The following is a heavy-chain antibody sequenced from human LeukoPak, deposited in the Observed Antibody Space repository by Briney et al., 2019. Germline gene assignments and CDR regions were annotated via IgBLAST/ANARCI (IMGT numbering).Heavy chain of an antibody. CDR2: MNPNSGNT. J-gene: IGHJ6*03. CDR1: GYTFISSV. D-gene: IGHD3-3*01. V-gene: IGHV1-8*03. CDR3: ARRQASGYDFWSGLSYYMDV. Sequence: ASVKVSCKASGYTFISSVINWVRQATGQGLEWMGWMNPNSGNTGSAQKFQGRVTITRNTSISTAYMKLSSLRSEDTGVYYCARRQASGYDFWSGLSYYMDVWGKGTTVTVSS.